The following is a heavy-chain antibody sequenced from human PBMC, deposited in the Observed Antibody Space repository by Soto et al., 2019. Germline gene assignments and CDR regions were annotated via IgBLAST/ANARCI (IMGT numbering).Heavy chain of an antibody. J-gene: IGHJ4*02. CDR2: IWSDGNNR. V-gene: IGHV3-33*01. CDR3: VRGDNWNDEASDD. D-gene: IGHD1-1*01. CDR1: GFMFSNHG. Sequence: PGGSLRLSCAASGFMFSNHGMHWVRQAPGKGLEWVAVIWSDGNNRYYADSVKGRFTISRDNSKNTLYLQMNSLRAEDTAVYYGVRGDNWNDEASDDWGQGTLVTVSS.